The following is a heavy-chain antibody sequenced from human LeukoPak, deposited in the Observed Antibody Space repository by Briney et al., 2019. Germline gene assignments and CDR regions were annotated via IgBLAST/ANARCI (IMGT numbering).Heavy chain of an antibody. V-gene: IGHV4-34*01. CDR3: ARVISDCGGSCYIWFDP. D-gene: IGHD2-15*01. J-gene: IGHJ5*02. Sequence: SETLSLTCAVYGGSFSGYYWSWIRQPPGKGLEWIGEINHSGSTNYNPSLKSRVTISVDTSKNQFSLKPSSVTAADTAVYYCARVISDCGGSCYIWFDPWGQGTLVTVSS. CDR1: GGSFSGYY. CDR2: INHSGST.